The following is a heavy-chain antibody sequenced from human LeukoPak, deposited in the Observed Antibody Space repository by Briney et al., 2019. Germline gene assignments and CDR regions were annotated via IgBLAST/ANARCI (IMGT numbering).Heavy chain of an antibody. D-gene: IGHD3-16*01. J-gene: IGHJ6*03. V-gene: IGHV4-39*07. CDR2: IYYSGST. Sequence: SETLSLTCTVSGGSISSSSYYWGWIRQPPGKGLEWIGSIYYSGSTYYNPSLKSRVTISVDTSKNQFSLKLNSMTAADTGVYYCARSIGGANSPGYMDGWGKGTSVTVSS. CDR3: ARSIGGANSPGYMDG. CDR1: GGSISSSSYY.